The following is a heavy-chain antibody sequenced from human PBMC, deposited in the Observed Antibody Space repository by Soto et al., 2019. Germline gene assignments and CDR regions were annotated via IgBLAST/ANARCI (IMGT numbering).Heavy chain of an antibody. V-gene: IGHV3-33*01. CDR1: GFTFSSYG. J-gene: IGHJ4*02. Sequence: QVQLVESGGGVVQPGRSLRLSCAASGFTFSSYGMHWVRQAPGKGLEWVAVIWYDGSNKYYADSVKGRFTISRDNSKNTLYLQMHSLRAEDTAVYYCASDASGWSDYWGQGTLVTVSS. D-gene: IGHD6-19*01. CDR3: ASDASGWSDY. CDR2: IWYDGSNK.